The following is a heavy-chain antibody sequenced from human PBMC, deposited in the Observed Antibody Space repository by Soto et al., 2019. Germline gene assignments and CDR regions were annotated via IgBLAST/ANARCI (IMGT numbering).Heavy chain of an antibody. D-gene: IGHD3-10*01. Sequence: QVQLVQSGAEVKMPGSSVTVSCTASGDTFSRYTINWVRQAPGQGPEWVGRVIPILGMSDYAHKFQGRVSITADKSTSPAYMLVSRLRSDDTAVYYCATSYGSGSAHFDNWGQGTLVTVSS. J-gene: IGHJ4*02. CDR1: GDTFSRYT. V-gene: IGHV1-69*02. CDR3: ATSYGSGSAHFDN. CDR2: VIPILGMS.